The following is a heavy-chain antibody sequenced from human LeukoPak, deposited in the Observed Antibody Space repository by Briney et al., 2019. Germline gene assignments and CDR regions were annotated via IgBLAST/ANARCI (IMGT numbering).Heavy chain of an antibody. CDR2: IYSGGST. J-gene: IGHJ4*02. Sequence: GGSLRLSCAASGFTVSSNYMSWVRQVPGKGLEWVSIIYSGGSTYYADSVKGRFTISRDNSKNTLYLQMNSLRAEDTAVYYCARAAQYSSAWGTWDYRGQGTLVTVSS. CDR3: ARAAQYSSAWGTWDY. D-gene: IGHD6-19*01. CDR1: GFTVSSNY. V-gene: IGHV3-53*01.